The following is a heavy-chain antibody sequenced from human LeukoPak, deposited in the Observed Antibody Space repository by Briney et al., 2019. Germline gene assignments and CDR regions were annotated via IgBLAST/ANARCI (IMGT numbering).Heavy chain of an antibody. Sequence: GGSLRLSCAASGFTVSSNYMSWVRRAPGKGLEWVSIIYSGGTTYYADSVKGRFTISRDNSKNTLYLQMNSLRAEDTAVYYRAREVLDTAMALGYWGQGTLVTVSS. J-gene: IGHJ4*02. CDR1: GFTVSSNY. D-gene: IGHD5-18*01. V-gene: IGHV3-66*01. CDR2: IYSGGTT. CDR3: AREVLDTAMALGY.